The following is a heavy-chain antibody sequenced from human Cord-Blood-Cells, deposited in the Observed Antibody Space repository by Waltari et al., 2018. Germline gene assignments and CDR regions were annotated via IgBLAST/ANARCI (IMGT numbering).Heavy chain of an antibody. CDR3: ARVDSYGYCTNGVCYDY. Sequence: QVQLVQSGAEVKKPGASVKVSCKASGYTFTSYDINLVRQATGQGLEWMGWMNPNSGNTGYAQKFQGRVTMTRNTSISTAYMELSSLRSEDTAVYYCARVDSYGYCTNGVCYDYWGQGTLVTVSS. J-gene: IGHJ4*02. V-gene: IGHV1-8*01. CDR1: GYTFTSYD. CDR2: MNPNSGNT. D-gene: IGHD2-8*01.